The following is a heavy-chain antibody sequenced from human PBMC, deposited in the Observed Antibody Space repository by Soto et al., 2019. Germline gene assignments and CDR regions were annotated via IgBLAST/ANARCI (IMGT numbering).Heavy chain of an antibody. CDR2: IIPIVGTP. J-gene: IGHJ4*02. Sequence: QVQLVQSGAEVKKPGSSVKVSCKASGGIFSTYAISWLRQAPGQGLEWMGGIIPIVGTPNYAQRFQGRVTIAADESTSTAYMELSRLGSEDTAVYYCARDRDDYGSGNYYNRMDFWGQGTLVTVSS. CDR3: ARDRDDYGSGNYYNRMDF. V-gene: IGHV1-69*01. CDR1: GGIFSTYA. D-gene: IGHD3-10*01.